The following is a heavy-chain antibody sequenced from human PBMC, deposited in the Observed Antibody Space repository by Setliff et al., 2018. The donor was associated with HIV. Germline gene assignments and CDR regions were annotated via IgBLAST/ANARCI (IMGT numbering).Heavy chain of an antibody. D-gene: IGHD3-22*01. J-gene: IGHJ4*02. CDR1: GYSFPTYW. CDR2: IYPDDSDS. CDR3: ARVDMRYYYDSSGYSHFDH. V-gene: IGHV5-51*01. Sequence: GESLKISCKGSGYSFPTYWIAWVRQMPGKGLEWMGVIYPDDSDSRYSPSFRGQVTISADKSINTAYLQWSSLKASDTAMYYCARVDMRYYYDSSGYSHFDHWGQGTLVTVSS.